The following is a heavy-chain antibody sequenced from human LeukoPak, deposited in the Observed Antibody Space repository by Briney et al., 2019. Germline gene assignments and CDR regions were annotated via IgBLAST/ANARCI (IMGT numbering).Heavy chain of an antibody. Sequence: TSETLPLTCTVSGGSISSGNYYWSWIRQPPGKGLEWIGYIYHSGSTYYNPSLKSRVTISVDRSKNQFSLKLSSVTAADTAVYYCARDPVSSGGNWFDPWGQGTLVTVSS. J-gene: IGHJ5*02. D-gene: IGHD2-15*01. CDR1: GGSISSGNYY. V-gene: IGHV4-30-2*01. CDR3: ARDPVSSGGNWFDP. CDR2: IYHSGST.